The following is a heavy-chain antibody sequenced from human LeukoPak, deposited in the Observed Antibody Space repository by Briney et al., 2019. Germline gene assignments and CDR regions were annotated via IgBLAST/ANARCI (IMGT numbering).Heavy chain of an antibody. Sequence: GGSLRLSCAASGFIFSSYSMNWVRQAPGKGLEWVSYISSRSDTIYYADSVKGRFTISRDNAKNSLYLQMNSLRAEDTAVYYCARRIDTAMVIDYWGQGALVTVSS. CDR2: ISSRSDTI. V-gene: IGHV3-48*01. CDR3: ARRIDTAMVIDY. D-gene: IGHD5-18*01. J-gene: IGHJ4*02. CDR1: GFIFSSYS.